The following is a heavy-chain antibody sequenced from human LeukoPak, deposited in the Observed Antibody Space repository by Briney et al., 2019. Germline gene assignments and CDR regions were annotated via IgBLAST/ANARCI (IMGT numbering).Heavy chain of an antibody. CDR3: ARSRRYCSSTSCYLGDY. CDR1: GYTFTSYA. Sequence: ASVKVSCKASGYTFTSYAMNWVRQAPGQGLEWMGWMNPNSGNTGYAQKFQGRVTMTRNTSISTAYMELSSLRSEDTAVYYCARSRRYCSSTSCYLGDYWGQGTLVTVSS. J-gene: IGHJ4*02. V-gene: IGHV1-8*02. CDR2: MNPNSGNT. D-gene: IGHD2-2*01.